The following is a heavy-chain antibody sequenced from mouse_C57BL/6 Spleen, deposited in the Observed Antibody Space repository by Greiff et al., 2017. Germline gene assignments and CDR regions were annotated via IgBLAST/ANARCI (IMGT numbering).Heavy chain of an antibody. D-gene: IGHD2-2*01. J-gene: IGHJ3*01. CDR2: IRLKSDNYAT. Sequence: EVQLVESGGGLVQPGGSMKLSCVASGFTFSNYWMNWVRQSPEQGLEWVAQIRLKSDNYATHYAESVKGRFTISRDDSKSSVYLQMNNVRAEDTGIYYCTGEGYAGFAYWGQGTLVTVSA. V-gene: IGHV6-3*01. CDR1: GFTFSNYW. CDR3: TGEGYAGFAY.